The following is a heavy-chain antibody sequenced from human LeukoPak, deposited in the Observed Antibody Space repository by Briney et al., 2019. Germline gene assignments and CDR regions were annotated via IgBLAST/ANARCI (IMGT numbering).Heavy chain of an antibody. Sequence: TLSLTCTVSGGSISSYYWSWIRQPPGKALEWLARIDWDDDKFYSTSLKTRLTISKDTSKNQVVLTMTNMDPVDTATYYCASSGYYSSFDYWGQGTLVTVSS. V-gene: IGHV2-70*16. D-gene: IGHD3-22*01. J-gene: IGHJ4*02. CDR1: GGSISSYYW. CDR3: ASSGYYSSFDY. CDR2: IDWDDDK.